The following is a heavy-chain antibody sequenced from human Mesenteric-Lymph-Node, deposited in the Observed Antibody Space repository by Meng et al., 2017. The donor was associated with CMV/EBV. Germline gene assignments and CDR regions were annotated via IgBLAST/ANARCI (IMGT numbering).Heavy chain of an antibody. CDR2: IKSDGRST. Sequence: GESLKISCAASGFTFSDYWMHWVRQVPGKGLVWVSRIKSDGRSTTYADSVKGRFTISRDNAKNTLYLQMNSLRAEDTAVYYCARDEGYCSGGSCYSSYYYYGMDVWGQGTTVTVSS. J-gene: IGHJ6*02. V-gene: IGHV3-74*01. CDR1: GFTFSDYW. CDR3: ARDEGYCSGGSCYSSYYYYGMDV. D-gene: IGHD2-15*01.